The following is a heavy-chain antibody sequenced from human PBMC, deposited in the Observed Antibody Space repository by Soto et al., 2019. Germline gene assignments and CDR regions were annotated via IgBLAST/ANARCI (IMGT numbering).Heavy chain of an antibody. CDR1: GFMFNDHG. J-gene: IGHJ4*02. V-gene: IGHV3-30*18. D-gene: IGHD6-25*01. CDR3: AKDVYSSGHTNNNFDS. Sequence: QVQLVESGGGVVQPGRSLRLSCAASGFMFNDHGMNWVRQAPGKGLEWVALISHDGSNTYYADSLEGRFTISRDNSKNTVYLQMNSLRAEDTAVYYCAKDVYSSGHTNNNFDSWGQGTLVTVFS. CDR2: ISHDGSNT.